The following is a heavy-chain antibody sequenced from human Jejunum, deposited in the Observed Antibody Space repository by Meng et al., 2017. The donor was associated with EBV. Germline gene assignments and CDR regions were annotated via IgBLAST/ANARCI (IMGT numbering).Heavy chain of an antibody. D-gene: IGHD3-3*01. J-gene: IGHJ5*02. CDR1: GFTFTNYD. CDR2: MNPSNGKT. CDR3: ARGAQPIDL. V-gene: IGHV1-8*01. Sequence: QVELVQVGAEVKKPGASVKVSCKASGFTFTNYDINWVRQASGQGLEWMGWMNPSNGKTGYAQKFQGRVTMTRDASTSTAYMELSSLRSDDTAVYFCARGAQPIDLWGQGTLVTVSS.